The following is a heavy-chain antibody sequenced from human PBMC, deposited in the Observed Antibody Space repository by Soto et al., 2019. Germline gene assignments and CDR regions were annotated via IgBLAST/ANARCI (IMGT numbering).Heavy chain of an antibody. CDR1: GGSISSGGYY. V-gene: IGHV4-31*03. CDR2: IYYSGST. Sequence: QVQLQESGPGLVKPSQTLSLTCTVSGGSISSGGYYWSWIRQHPGKGLEWIGYIYYSGSTYYNPSLKRRVTISVATSKNRFSLKLRSVPAADTAVYYCARGGGYGGNSGLDPWGQGTLVTVSS. J-gene: IGHJ5*02. D-gene: IGHD2-21*02. CDR3: ARGGGYGGNSGLDP.